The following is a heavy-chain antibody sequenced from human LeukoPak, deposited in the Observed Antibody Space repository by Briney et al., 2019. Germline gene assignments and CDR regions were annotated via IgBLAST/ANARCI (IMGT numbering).Heavy chain of an antibody. Sequence: SVKVSCKASGGTFSSYAISWVRQAPGRGLEWMGRIIPIFGTANYAQKFQGRVTITTDESTSTAYMELSSLRSEDTAVYYCARVMRSWFDPWGQGTLVTVSS. CDR1: GGTFSSYA. CDR2: IIPIFGTA. CDR3: ARVMRSWFDP. J-gene: IGHJ5*02. V-gene: IGHV1-69*05.